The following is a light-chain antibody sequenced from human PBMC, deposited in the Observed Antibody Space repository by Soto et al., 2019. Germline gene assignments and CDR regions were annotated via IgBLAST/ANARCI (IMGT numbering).Light chain of an antibody. CDR2: RNN. V-gene: IGLV1-47*01. CDR3: ASWDDSLSGWL. CDR1: SSNIGNNY. J-gene: IGLJ3*02. Sequence: QAVVTQPPSASGTPGQRVTISCSGSSSNIGNNYVYWHQQLPGTAPKLLICRNNQRPSGVPDRFSGSKSGTSASLAISGLRSEDEANYYCASWDDSLSGWLFGGGTKVTVL.